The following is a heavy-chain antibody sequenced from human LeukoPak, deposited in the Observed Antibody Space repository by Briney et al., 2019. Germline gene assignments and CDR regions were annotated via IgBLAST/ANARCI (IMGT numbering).Heavy chain of an antibody. CDR1: GFTFSSYA. Sequence: GRSLRLSCAASGFTFSSYAMHWVRQAPGKGLEWVAVISYDGSNKYYADSVKGRFTISRDNSKNTLYLQMNSLRAEDTAVYYCARDLGEWVTYYDFWGGPRIGDYYGMDVWGQGTTVTVSS. D-gene: IGHD3-3*01. V-gene: IGHV3-30*04. CDR2: ISYDGSNK. J-gene: IGHJ6*02. CDR3: ARDLGEWVTYYDFWGGPRIGDYYGMDV.